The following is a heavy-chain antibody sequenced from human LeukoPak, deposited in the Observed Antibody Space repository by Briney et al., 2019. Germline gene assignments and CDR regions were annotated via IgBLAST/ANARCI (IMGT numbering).Heavy chain of an antibody. J-gene: IGHJ4*02. CDR2: ISWDGGST. V-gene: IGHV3-43*01. CDR1: GFTFDDYT. Sequence: GGSLRLSCAASGFTFDDYTMHWVRQAPGKGLEWVSLISWDGGSTYYADSVKGRFTISRDNAKNSLYLQMNSLRAEDTAVYYCARGMATQNHYFDYWGQGTLVTVSS. CDR3: ARGMATQNHYFDY. D-gene: IGHD5-24*01.